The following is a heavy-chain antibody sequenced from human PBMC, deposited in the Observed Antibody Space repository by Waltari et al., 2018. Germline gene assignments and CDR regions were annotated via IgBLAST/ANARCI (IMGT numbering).Heavy chain of an antibody. D-gene: IGHD1-26*01. CDR2: IGGSCTST. CDR1: GFSVRDYA. CDR3: AKGLGSYYAKSRYFDC. J-gene: IGHJ4*02. Sequence: EVQLVASGGGLIQPGGSLRLSCAAPGFSVRDYAMTWVRQVPGKGLEGVSVIGGSCTSTNYADSVKGRFTISRDNSKNTVYLQMNSLRAEDTALYYCAKGLGSYYAKSRYFDCWGQGTLVTVSS. V-gene: IGHV3-23*04.